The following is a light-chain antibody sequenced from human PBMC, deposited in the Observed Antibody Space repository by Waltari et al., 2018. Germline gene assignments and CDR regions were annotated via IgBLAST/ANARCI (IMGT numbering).Light chain of an antibody. CDR2: DVS. J-gene: IGLJ1*01. CDR3: CSYAGSHTYV. V-gene: IGLV2-11*01. Sequence: QSALTPPRSVSGSPGQSVTISCTGTSSYLCDYHYFSWYQQHPGKVLKLMIYDVSKRPSGVPDRFSGSKSDNTASLTISGLQPEDEAAYYCCSYAGSHTYVFGTGTQVTVL. CDR1: SSYLCDYHY.